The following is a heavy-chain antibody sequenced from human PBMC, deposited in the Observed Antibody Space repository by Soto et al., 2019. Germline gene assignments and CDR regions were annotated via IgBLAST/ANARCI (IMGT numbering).Heavy chain of an antibody. Sequence: SETLSLTCTVSGGSISSGGYYWSWIRQHPGKGLEWIGYIYYSGSTYSHPSLKSRVTISVDTSKDQFSLKLSSVTAADAAVYYCARVFTYYYDSGGYPSACDIGGQGTMVTVSS. D-gene: IGHD3-22*01. CDR3: ARVFTYYYDSGGYPSACDI. V-gene: IGHV4-31*03. CDR1: GGSISSGGYY. CDR2: IYYSGST. J-gene: IGHJ3*02.